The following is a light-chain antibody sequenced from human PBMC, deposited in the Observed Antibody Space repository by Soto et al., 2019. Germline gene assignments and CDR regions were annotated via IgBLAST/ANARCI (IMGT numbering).Light chain of an antibody. V-gene: IGKV3-20*01. Sequence: EIVLTQSPGTLSLSPGERATLSCRASQSVSSSYLAWYQQKPGQAPRLLFYGASRRATGIPDRFSGSGSGTYFTLNISRLEPEDFAVYYCQQHGSSPPTFGQGTKVEIK. CDR2: GAS. J-gene: IGKJ1*01. CDR1: QSVSSSY. CDR3: QQHGSSPPT.